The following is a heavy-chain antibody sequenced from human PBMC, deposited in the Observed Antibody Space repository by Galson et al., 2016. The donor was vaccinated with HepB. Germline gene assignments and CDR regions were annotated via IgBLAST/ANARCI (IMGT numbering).Heavy chain of an antibody. Sequence: SLRLSCATSGYTFRNYWISWVRQAPGKGLEWVANINNDGVEKNYAGSVKGRLTISRDNATNSLYLQMDSLRVEDTGFYYCARGEKGYSEGASWGQGTLVTVSS. V-gene: IGHV3-7*01. CDR1: GYTFRNYW. D-gene: IGHD3-22*01. CDR3: ARGEKGYSEGAS. J-gene: IGHJ5*02. CDR2: INNDGVEK.